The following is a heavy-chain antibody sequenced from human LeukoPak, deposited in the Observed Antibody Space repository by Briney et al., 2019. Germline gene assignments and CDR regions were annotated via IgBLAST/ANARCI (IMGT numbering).Heavy chain of an antibody. Sequence: ASVKVSCKASGYTFSSYYMHWVRQAPGQGLEWMGIINPSGGSTSYAQKFQGRVTMTRDTSTSTVYMELSSLRSEDTAVYYCARDHEYYYGSGSYYPGGCDYWGQGTLVTVSS. CDR2: INPSGGST. V-gene: IGHV1-46*01. CDR1: GYTFSSYY. CDR3: ARDHEYYYGSGSYYPGGCDY. D-gene: IGHD3-10*01. J-gene: IGHJ4*02.